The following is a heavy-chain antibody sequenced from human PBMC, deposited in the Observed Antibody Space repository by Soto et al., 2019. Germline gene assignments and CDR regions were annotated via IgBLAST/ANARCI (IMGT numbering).Heavy chain of an antibody. CDR1: DGSFSGYY. V-gene: IGHV4-34*01. D-gene: IGHD6-13*01. CDR3: ARGHLGYSSGWSGFDY. Sequence: KPSETLSLTCAVYDGSFSGYYWSWIRQSPGKGLEWIGEIDHSGGTKYNPSLETRLTISVDASKNQFSLKLTSVTAADTAVYYCARGHLGYSSGWSGFDYWGQGTLVTVSS. CDR2: IDHSGGT. J-gene: IGHJ4*02.